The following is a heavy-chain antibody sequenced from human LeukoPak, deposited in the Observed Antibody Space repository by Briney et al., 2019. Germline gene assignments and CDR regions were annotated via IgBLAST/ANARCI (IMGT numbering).Heavy chain of an antibody. CDR2: INTNTGNP. D-gene: IGHD5-18*01. CDR3: ARRGYSYGRPNWYFDL. CDR1: GYTFTSYA. J-gene: IGHJ2*01. Sequence: ASVKVSCKASGYTFTSYAMNWVRQAPGQGLEWMGWINTNTGNPTYAQGFTGRFVFSLDTSVSTAYLQISSLKAEDTAVYYCARRGYSYGRPNWYFDLWGRGTLVTVSS. V-gene: IGHV7-4-1*02.